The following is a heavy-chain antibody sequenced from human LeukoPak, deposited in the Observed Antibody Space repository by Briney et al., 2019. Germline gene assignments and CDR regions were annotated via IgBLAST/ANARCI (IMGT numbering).Heavy chain of an antibody. J-gene: IGHJ4*02. Sequence: PSETLSLTCAVYGGSFSGYYWSWIRQPPGKGLEWVGEINHSGSTNYNPSLKRRVTISVDTSTTPFSLKLSSVPAADTAVYFCVRSPHYWGQGTLVTVSS. V-gene: IGHV4-34*01. CDR3: VRSPHY. CDR2: INHSGST. CDR1: GGSFSGYY.